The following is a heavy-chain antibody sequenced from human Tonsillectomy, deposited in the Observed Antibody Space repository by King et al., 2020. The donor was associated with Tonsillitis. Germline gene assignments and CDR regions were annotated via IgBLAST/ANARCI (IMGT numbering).Heavy chain of an antibody. CDR2: ISGSGGST. J-gene: IGHJ4*02. V-gene: IGHV3-23*04. CDR3: AKDSEDWNERPYYFDY. D-gene: IGHD1-1*01. Sequence: VQLVESGGGLVQPGGSLRLSCAASGFTFSSYAMSWVRQAPGKGLEWVSAISGSGGSTYYADSVKGRFTISRDNSKNTLYLQMNSLRAEDTAVYYCAKDSEDWNERPYYFDYWGQETLVTVSS. CDR1: GFTFSSYA.